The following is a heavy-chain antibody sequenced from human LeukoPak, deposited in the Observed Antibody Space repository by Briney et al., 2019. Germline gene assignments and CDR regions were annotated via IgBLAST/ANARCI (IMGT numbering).Heavy chain of an antibody. CDR3: ARRNSVSDAFDI. J-gene: IGHJ3*02. D-gene: IGHD3-16*01. V-gene: IGHV4-34*01. CDR2: INHSGST. CDR1: GGSFSGYY. Sequence: SETLSLTCAVYGGSFSGYYWSWIRQPPGKGLEWVGEINHSGSTNYNPSLKSRVTISVDTSKNQFSLKLSSVTAADTAVYYCARRNSVSDAFDIWGQGTMVTVSS.